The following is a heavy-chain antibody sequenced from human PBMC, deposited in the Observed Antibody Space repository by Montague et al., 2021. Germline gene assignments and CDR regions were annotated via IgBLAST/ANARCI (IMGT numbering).Heavy chain of an antibody. CDR2: TYYRSKRYN. CDR3: ARGWQKRFDP. D-gene: IGHD5-24*01. Sequence: CAISGDSVCIKEPSWKWDRQSPSIGLAWQRRTYYRSKRYNEYAISVKSRITVNPDTSKNQFSLLLNSVTPEDTAVYYCARGWQKRFDPWGQGTLVTVSS. CDR1: GDSVCIKEPS. V-gene: IGHV6-1*01. J-gene: IGHJ5*02.